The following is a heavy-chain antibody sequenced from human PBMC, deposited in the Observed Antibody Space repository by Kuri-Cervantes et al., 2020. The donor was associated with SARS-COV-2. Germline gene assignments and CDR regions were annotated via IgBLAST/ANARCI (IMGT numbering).Heavy chain of an antibody. Sequence: GESLKISCAASGFTFSSYGMHWVRQAPGKGLEWVAFIRYDGSNKYYADSVKGRFTISRDNSKNTLYLQMNSLRAEDTAVYYCAKDLGGYDRGASDIWGQGTMVTVSS. CDR2: IRYDGSNK. J-gene: IGHJ3*02. CDR3: AKDLGGYDRGASDI. D-gene: IGHD5-12*01. V-gene: IGHV3-30*02. CDR1: GFTFSSYG.